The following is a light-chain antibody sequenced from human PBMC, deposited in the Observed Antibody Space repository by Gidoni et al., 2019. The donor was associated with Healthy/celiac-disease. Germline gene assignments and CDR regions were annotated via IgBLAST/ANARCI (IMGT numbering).Light chain of an antibody. CDR1: QRVSSN. CDR2: GAS. J-gene: IGKJ5*01. CDR3: QQYNNWPTIT. V-gene: IGKV3-15*01. Sequence: EIVMTQSPATLSVSPGERATLSCRASQRVSSNLAWYQQKPGQAPRLLIYGASTRATGIPARFSGSGSGTEFTLTISSLQSEDFAVYYCQQYNNWPTITFXXXTRLEIK.